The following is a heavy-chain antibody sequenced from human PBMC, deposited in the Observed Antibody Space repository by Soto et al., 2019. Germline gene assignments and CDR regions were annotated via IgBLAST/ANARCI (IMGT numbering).Heavy chain of an antibody. Sequence: PGGSLRLSCAASGFTFSSYAMSWVRQAPGKGLEWVSAISGSGGSTYYADSVKGRFTISRDNSKNTLYLQMNSLRAEDTAVYYYSKAGRRRTGTTFYPYYFDYWGQGTLVTVSS. CDR3: SKAGRRRTGTTFYPYYFDY. CDR2: ISGSGGST. J-gene: IGHJ4*02. CDR1: GFTFSSYA. D-gene: IGHD1-7*01. V-gene: IGHV3-23*01.